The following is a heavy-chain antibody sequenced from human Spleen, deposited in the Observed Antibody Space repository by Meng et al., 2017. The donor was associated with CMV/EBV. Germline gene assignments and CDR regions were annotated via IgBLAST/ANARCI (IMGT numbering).Heavy chain of an antibody. CDR3: ARDRYGDPPSF. CDR1: GFTFSSYS. V-gene: IGHV3-21*01. CDR2: ISSSSSYI. D-gene: IGHD4-17*01. Sequence: EVQLVESGGGRVKTGGSLRLSCAASGFTFSSYSMNRVRQAPGKGLEWVSSISSSSSYIYYADSVKGRFTISRDNAKNSLYLQMNSLRAEDTAVYYCARDRYGDPPSFWGQGTRVTVAS. J-gene: IGHJ4*02.